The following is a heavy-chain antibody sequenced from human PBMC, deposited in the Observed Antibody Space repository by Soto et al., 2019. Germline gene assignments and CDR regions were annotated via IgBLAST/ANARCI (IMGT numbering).Heavy chain of an antibody. D-gene: IGHD3-16*01. V-gene: IGHV3-23*01. CDR2: ISDTCENT. CDR3: ARGGLGDYVDFDE. Sequence: EVQLLESGGTSMQPGGSLRLSCAASGFNFGSYAMTWVRQAPKRGLEWVSTISDTCENTYYANSVKGRFSITRDESSDTLSLHLSSVRREDTAIYFCARGGLGDYVDFDEWGHGTLVAVSS. J-gene: IGHJ4*01. CDR1: GFNFGSYA.